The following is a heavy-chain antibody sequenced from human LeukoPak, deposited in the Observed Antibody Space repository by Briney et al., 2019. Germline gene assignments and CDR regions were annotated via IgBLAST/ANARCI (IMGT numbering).Heavy chain of an antibody. CDR1: EFTFSSYW. CDR2: ISSSSSYI. Sequence: GGSLRLSCAASEFTFSSYWMHWVRQAPGKGLEWVSSISSSSSYIYYADSVKGRFTISRDNAKNSLYLQMNSLRAEDTAVYYCARDAHPLTTVTYFDYWGQGTLVTVSS. CDR3: ARDAHPLTTVTYFDY. D-gene: IGHD4-17*01. J-gene: IGHJ4*02. V-gene: IGHV3-21*01.